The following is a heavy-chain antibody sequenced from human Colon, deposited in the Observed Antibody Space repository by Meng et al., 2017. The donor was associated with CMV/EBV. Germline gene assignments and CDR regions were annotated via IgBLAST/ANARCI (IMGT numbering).Heavy chain of an antibody. CDR2: FYHSGII. CDR1: GGSLSSFY. J-gene: IGHJ4*02. Sequence: SETLSLTCTLSGGSLSSFYWSWIRQSPGTGLEWIGHFYHSGIINYNPSLKNRATISVDMARNQLSLKMTAVTAADTAVYYCARDYALRRFDYWGQGTLV. D-gene: IGHD2-2*01. V-gene: IGHV4-59*01. CDR3: ARDYALRRFDY.